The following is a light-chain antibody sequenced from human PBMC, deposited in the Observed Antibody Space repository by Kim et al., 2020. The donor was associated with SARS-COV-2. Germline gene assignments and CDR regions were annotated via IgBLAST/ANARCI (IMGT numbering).Light chain of an antibody. J-gene: IGLJ3*02. CDR1: NIGSNQ. Sequence: GAVGQTARITCGGDNIGSNQVHWYQQKAGQAPVLVIYRDSSRPAEIPERFSGSNSGNTATLTVSRAQAGDEADYYCQVWDNNTWVFGAGTQLTVL. V-gene: IGLV3-9*01. CDR3: QVWDNNTWV. CDR2: RDS.